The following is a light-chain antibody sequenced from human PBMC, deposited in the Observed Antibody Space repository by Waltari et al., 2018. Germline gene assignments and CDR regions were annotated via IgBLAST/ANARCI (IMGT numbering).Light chain of an antibody. V-gene: IGLV1-44*01. J-gene: IGLJ2*01. CDR1: NSNIGRNP. Sequence: QSVLTQPPSASGTPGQGVTIPCSGSNSNIGRNPVTWYRQSPGTAPKLPFFNNDKRPSGVADRFSGSKSGTSASLAISGLHSDDESDFYCAAWDDSLNGMVFGGGTSLAVL. CDR3: AAWDDSLNGMV. CDR2: NND.